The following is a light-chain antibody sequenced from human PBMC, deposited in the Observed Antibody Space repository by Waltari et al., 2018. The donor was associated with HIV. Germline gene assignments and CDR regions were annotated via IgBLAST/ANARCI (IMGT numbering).Light chain of an antibody. CDR1: QNVLYNSNKKNY. CDR2: GAS. J-gene: IGKJ3*01. Sequence: DIVVTQSPDSLAVFLGERATINCRSSQNVLYNSNKKNYLAWYQQKPGQPPKLLIYGASMRAPGVPDRFSCSGSGTDFTLTISSLQAEDVAVYYCHQYYDVPTTFGPGTKVDIK. CDR3: HQYYDVPTT. V-gene: IGKV4-1*01.